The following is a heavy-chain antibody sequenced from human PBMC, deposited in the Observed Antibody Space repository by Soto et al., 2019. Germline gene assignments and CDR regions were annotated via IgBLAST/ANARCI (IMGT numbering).Heavy chain of an antibody. J-gene: IGHJ3*02. CDR2: ISGSGGST. Sequence: GGSLRLSCAASGFTFSSYAMSWVRQAPGKGLEWVSAISGSGGSTYYANSVKGRFTISRDNSKNTLYLQMNRLRAEDTAVYYCAKDLLSTNWGHAFDIWGQGTMVTVSS. V-gene: IGHV3-23*01. CDR3: AKDLLSTNWGHAFDI. D-gene: IGHD7-27*01. CDR1: GFTFSSYA.